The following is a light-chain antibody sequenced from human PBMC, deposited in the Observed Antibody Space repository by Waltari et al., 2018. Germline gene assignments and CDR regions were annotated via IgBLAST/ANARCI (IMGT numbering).Light chain of an antibody. CDR2: RND. J-gene: IGLJ3*02. Sequence: QSVLTQPPSASGTPGQRVPFSFSGLTTHIGNTFLFCYQQPPGTAPKLLIYRNDQRPSGVPDRFSGSKSGTSASLAIGGLRSEDEADYHCAAWDNSLSGWVFGEGTKLTVL. V-gene: IGLV1-47*01. CDR1: TTHIGNTF. CDR3: AAWDNSLSGWV.